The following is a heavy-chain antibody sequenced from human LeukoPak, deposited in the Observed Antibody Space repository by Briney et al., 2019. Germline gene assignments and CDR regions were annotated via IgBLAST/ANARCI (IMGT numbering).Heavy chain of an antibody. CDR2: IYYSGST. V-gene: IGHV4-39*07. D-gene: IGHD1-26*01. CDR3: ARDPSGTGGY. CDR1: GGSISSSSYY. Sequence: SETLSLTCTVSGGSISSSSYYWGWIRQPPGKGLEWIGSIYYSGSTYYNPSLKSRVTISVDKSKNQFSLKLSSVTAADTAVYYCARDPSGTGGYWGQGTLVTVSS. J-gene: IGHJ4*02.